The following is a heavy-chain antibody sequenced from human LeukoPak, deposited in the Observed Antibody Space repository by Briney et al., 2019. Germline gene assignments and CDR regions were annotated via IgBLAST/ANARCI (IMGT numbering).Heavy chain of an antibody. Sequence: PSETLSLTCTVSGGSISSGSYYWSWIRQPAGKGLEWIGRIYTSGSTNYNPSLKSRVTISVDTSKNQFSLKLSSVTAADTAVYYCAGRGFDWLPKNWFDPWGQGTLVTVSS. CDR1: GGSISSGSYY. D-gene: IGHD3-9*01. CDR2: IYTSGST. CDR3: AGRGFDWLPKNWFDP. V-gene: IGHV4-61*02. J-gene: IGHJ5*02.